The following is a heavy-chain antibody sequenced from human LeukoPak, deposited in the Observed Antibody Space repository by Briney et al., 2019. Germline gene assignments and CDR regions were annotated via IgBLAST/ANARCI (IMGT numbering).Heavy chain of an antibody. D-gene: IGHD3-10*01. CDR2: IYSDGSSK. CDR3: AKGHGFGLLLFDY. J-gene: IGHJ4*02. Sequence: GVTLTLPCTAYGFTFSKYGMHWVPQAQEKELEWVAVIYSDGSSKIYADSVKGRFTISSDNSKNTLYLQMNSLRAEDTAAYNCAKGHGFGLLLFDYWGQGTLVTVSS. CDR1: GFTFSKYG. V-gene: IGHV3-30*18.